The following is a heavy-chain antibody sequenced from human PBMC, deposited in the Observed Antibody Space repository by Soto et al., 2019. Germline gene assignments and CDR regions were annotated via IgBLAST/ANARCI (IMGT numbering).Heavy chain of an antibody. Sequence: GGSLRLSCAASGFTFSSYGMHWVRQAPGKGLEWVAVISYDGSNKYYADSVKGRFTISRDNSKNTLYLQMNSLRAEDTAVYCCAKESDSSGWYYFDYWGQGTLVTVSS. D-gene: IGHD6-19*01. V-gene: IGHV3-30*18. J-gene: IGHJ4*02. CDR1: GFTFSSYG. CDR3: AKESDSSGWYYFDY. CDR2: ISYDGSNK.